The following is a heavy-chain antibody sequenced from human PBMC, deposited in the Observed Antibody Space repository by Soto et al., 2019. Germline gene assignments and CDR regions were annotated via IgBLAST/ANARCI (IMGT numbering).Heavy chain of an antibody. D-gene: IGHD3-22*01. CDR1: GFTFSNAW. V-gene: IGHV3-15*07. CDR3: TTAGVVTPTDFDY. CDR2: IKSKTDGGTT. Sequence: EVQLVESGGGLVKPGGSLRLSCAASGFTFSNAWMNWVRQAPGKGLEWVGRIKSKTDGGTTYYAAPVKGRFTISRDDSKNTLYLQMNSLTTEDTAVYYCTTAGVVTPTDFDYWGQGTLVTVSS. J-gene: IGHJ4*02.